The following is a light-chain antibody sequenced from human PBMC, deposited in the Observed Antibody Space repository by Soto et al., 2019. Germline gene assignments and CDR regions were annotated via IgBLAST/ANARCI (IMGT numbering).Light chain of an antibody. CDR3: SSYAGSNDFVV. V-gene: IGLV2-8*01. J-gene: IGLJ2*01. CDR1: SSDVGGYNY. CDR2: EVN. Sequence: QSVLTQPPSASGSPGQSVTISCTGTSSDVGGYNYVSWYQQHPGKAPKLMIYEVNKRPSGVPDRFSGSKSGDTASLTVSGLQAEDEAHYYCSSYAGSNDFVVFGGGTQLTVL.